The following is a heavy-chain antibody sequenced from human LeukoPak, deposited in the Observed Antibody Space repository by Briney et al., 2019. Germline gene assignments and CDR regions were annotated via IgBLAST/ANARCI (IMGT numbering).Heavy chain of an antibody. CDR1: GFTFSSYW. CDR2: IKQDGSEK. CDR3: ARGRYDFWSGYSDY. Sequence: GGSLRLSCAASGFTFSSYWMSWVRQAPGKGLEWVANIKQDGSEKYYVDSVKGRFTISRDNAKNSLYLQMNSLRAEDTAVYYCARGRYDFWSGYSDYWGQGTLVTVSS. V-gene: IGHV3-7*01. J-gene: IGHJ4*02. D-gene: IGHD3-3*01.